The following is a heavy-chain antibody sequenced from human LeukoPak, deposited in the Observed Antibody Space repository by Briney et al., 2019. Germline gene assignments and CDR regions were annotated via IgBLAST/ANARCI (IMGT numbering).Heavy chain of an antibody. CDR2: ITGGGGNT. J-gene: IGHJ4*02. Sequence: GGSLRLSCAASGFTFSSYAMSWVRQAPGKGLEWVSTITGGGGNTYYADSVKGRFTISRDNSKNTLYLQMGSLRAEDTAVYYCAKPGFGNNCYDYWGQGTLVTVSS. CDR3: AKPGFGNNCYDY. CDR1: GFTFSSYA. D-gene: IGHD3-16*01. V-gene: IGHV3-23*01.